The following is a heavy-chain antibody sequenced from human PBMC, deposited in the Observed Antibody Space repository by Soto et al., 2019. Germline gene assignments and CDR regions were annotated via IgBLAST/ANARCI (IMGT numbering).Heavy chain of an antibody. Sequence: SETLSLTCTVSGGSISSSSYYWGWIRQPPGKGLEWIGSIYYSGSTYYNPSLKSRVTISVDTSKNQFSLKLSSVTAADTAVYYCAGPSDYDSSGGRTRYYFDYWGQGTLVTVSS. CDR1: GGSISSSSYY. J-gene: IGHJ4*02. V-gene: IGHV4-39*01. D-gene: IGHD3-22*01. CDR3: AGPSDYDSSGGRTRYYFDY. CDR2: IYYSGST.